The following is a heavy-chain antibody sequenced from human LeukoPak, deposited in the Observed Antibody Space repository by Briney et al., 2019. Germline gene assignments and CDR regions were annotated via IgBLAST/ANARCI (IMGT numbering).Heavy chain of an antibody. V-gene: IGHV4-34*01. CDR3: ARHRVRWYLEGGMDV. D-gene: IGHD2-15*01. Sequence: KTSETLSLTCAVYGGSFSGYYWSWIRQPPGKGLEWIGEINHSGSTNYNPSLKSRVSISVDTSKNQFSLKLSSVTAADTAVYYCARHRVRWYLEGGMDVWGQGTTDTVSS. J-gene: IGHJ6*02. CDR2: INHSGST. CDR1: GGSFSGYY.